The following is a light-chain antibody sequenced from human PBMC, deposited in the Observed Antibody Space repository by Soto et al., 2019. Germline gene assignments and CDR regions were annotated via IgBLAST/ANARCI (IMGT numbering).Light chain of an antibody. J-gene: IGKJ1*01. V-gene: IGKV3-20*01. Sequence: EIVLTQSPATLSLSPGERATLSCRASQTVTTYLAWYQQKPGQAPRLLIYDASSRASGIPDRFSGSGSGTDFTLTISRLEPEEFAVYYCQQYGFSLRTFGQGSKVEI. CDR2: DAS. CDR3: QQYGFSLRT. CDR1: QTVTTY.